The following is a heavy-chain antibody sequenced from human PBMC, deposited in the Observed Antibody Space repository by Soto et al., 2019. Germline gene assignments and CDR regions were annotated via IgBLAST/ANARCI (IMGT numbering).Heavy chain of an antibody. CDR3: ARDEGPSLINYDYIWGSYPDY. D-gene: IGHD3-16*02. V-gene: IGHV1-18*01. CDR1: GYTFTSYG. J-gene: IGHJ4*02. Sequence: ASVKVSCKASGYTFTSYGISWVRQAPGQGLEWMGWISAYNGNTNYAQKLQGRVTMTTDTSTSTAYMELRSLRSDDTAVYYCARDEGPSLINYDYIWGSYPDYWGQGTLVTVSS. CDR2: ISAYNGNT.